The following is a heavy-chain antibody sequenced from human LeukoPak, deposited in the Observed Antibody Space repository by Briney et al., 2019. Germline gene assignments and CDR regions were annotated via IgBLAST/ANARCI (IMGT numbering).Heavy chain of an antibody. CDR3: ARTYYDFWSGYQPKYYYYYYGMDV. CDR1: GYTFTSYA. J-gene: IGHJ6*02. Sequence: ASEKVSCKASGYTFTSYAMNWVRQAPGQGLEWMGWINTNTGNPTYAQGFTGRFVFSLDTSVSTAYLQISSLKAEDTAVYYCARTYYDFWSGYQPKYYYYYYGMDVWGQGTTVTVSS. V-gene: IGHV7-4-1*02. CDR2: INTNTGNP. D-gene: IGHD3-3*01.